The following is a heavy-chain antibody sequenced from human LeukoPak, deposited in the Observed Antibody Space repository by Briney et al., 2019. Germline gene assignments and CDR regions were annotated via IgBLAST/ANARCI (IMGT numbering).Heavy chain of an antibody. V-gene: IGHV1-18*01. CDR2: ISAYNGNT. J-gene: IGHJ5*02. CDR1: GYTFTSYG. D-gene: IGHD1-7*01. CDR3: ARDGLTGTTRDWFDP. Sequence: ASVKVSCKASGYTFTSYGISWVRQAPGQGLEWMGWISAYNGNTNYAQKLQGRVTMTTDTSTSTAYMELRSLRSDDTAVYYCARDGLTGTTRDWFDPWGQGTLVTVSS.